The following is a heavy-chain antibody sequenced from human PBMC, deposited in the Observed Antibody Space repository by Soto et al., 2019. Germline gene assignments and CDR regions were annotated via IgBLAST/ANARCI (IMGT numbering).Heavy chain of an antibody. J-gene: IGHJ3*02. CDR3: ASQDSSGWYPKAFDI. CDR1: GGSISSSSYY. Sequence: SETLSLTCTVSGGSISSSSYYWGWIRQPPGKGLEWIGSIYYSGSTYYNPSLKSRVTISVDTSKNQFSLKLSSVTAADTAVYYCASQDSSGWYPKAFDIWGQGTMVTVSS. CDR2: IYYSGST. D-gene: IGHD6-19*01. V-gene: IGHV4-39*01.